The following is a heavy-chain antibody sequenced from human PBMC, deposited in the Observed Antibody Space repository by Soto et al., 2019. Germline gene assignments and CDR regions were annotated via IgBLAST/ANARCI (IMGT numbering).Heavy chain of an antibody. J-gene: IGHJ3*02. CDR3: ARESRTYEGHDAFDI. V-gene: IGHV3-7*01. CDR1: GFTFSSYW. Sequence: GGSLRLSCAASGFTFSSYWMSWVRQAPGKGLEWVANIKQDGSEKYYVDSVKGRFTISRDNAKNSLYLQMNSLRAEDTAVYYCARESRTYEGHDAFDIWGQGTMVTVSS. CDR2: IKQDGSEK. D-gene: IGHD3-3*01.